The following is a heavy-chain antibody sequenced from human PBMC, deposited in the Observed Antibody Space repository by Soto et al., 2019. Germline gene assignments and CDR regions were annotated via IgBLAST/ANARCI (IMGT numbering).Heavy chain of an antibody. V-gene: IGHV1-2*04. D-gene: IGHD2-2*01. Sequence: ASVKVSCKTSGYSFTGYYMHWVRQAPGQGLEWMGWINPNSGGTNYAQKFQGWVTMTRDTSISTAYMELSRLRSDDTAVYYCARDIEVCSSTSCYGIPGAFDIWGQGTMVTVSS. CDR1: GYSFTGYY. J-gene: IGHJ3*02. CDR3: ARDIEVCSSTSCYGIPGAFDI. CDR2: INPNSGGT.